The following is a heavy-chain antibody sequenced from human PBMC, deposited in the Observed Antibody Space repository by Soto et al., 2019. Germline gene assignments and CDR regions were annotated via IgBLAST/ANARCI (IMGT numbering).Heavy chain of an antibody. V-gene: IGHV1-69*13. Sequence: SVKVSCKASGGTFSSYAISWVRQAPGQGLEWMGGIIPIFGTANYAQKFQGRVTITADESTSTAYMELSSLRSEDTAVYYCARASHYYDSSGPGDFDYWGQGTLVTVS. J-gene: IGHJ4*02. CDR3: ARASHYYDSSGPGDFDY. CDR1: GGTFSSYA. D-gene: IGHD3-22*01. CDR2: IIPIFGTA.